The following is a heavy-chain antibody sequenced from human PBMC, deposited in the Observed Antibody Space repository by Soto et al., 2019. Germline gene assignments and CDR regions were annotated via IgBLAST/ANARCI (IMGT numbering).Heavy chain of an antibody. V-gene: IGHV1-3*01. CDR3: ARGPGGPDGHGHY. CDR1: GYTFTNYA. D-gene: IGHD2-15*01. Sequence: QVQLVQSGAEVKKPGASVKVSCKASGYTFTNYAMHWVRQAPGQRLEWMGWINAGNGNTRYSQKFQGRVTITRDTSASTAYMDLSSLRSEDTAVYYCARGPGGPDGHGHYWGQATLVPVSS. J-gene: IGHJ4*02. CDR2: INAGNGNT.